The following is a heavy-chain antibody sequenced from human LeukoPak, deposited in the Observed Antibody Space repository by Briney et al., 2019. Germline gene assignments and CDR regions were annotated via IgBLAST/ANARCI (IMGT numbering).Heavy chain of an antibody. V-gene: IGHV3-30*04. Sequence: PGRSLRLSCAASGVTFSSYAMYWACQAPGQGLERVAVVSYDGSNKYYADSVESRFTISRDNSKNTLYVQMDSLRVEDTAVYYCARDGYCGSASCYGWFDPWGQGTLVTVS. J-gene: IGHJ5*02. CDR2: VSYDGSNK. D-gene: IGHD2-2*03. CDR1: GVTFSSYA. CDR3: ARDGYCGSASCYGWFDP.